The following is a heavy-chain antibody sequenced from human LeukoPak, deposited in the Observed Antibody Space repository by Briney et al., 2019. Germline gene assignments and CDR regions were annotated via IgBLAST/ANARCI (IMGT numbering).Heavy chain of an antibody. J-gene: IGHJ4*02. V-gene: IGHV5-51*01. CDR3: ARRQGCSSTSCPPDS. CDR2: LYPGDSDT. Sequence: GESLKIPCRGSGYSFTTYWIGWVRQMPGKGLEWMGILYPGDSDTRYSPSFQGQVTMSADKSINTAYLQWSSLKASDTAMYYCARRQGCSSTSCPPDSWGQGTLVTVSS. D-gene: IGHD2-2*01. CDR1: GYSFTTYW.